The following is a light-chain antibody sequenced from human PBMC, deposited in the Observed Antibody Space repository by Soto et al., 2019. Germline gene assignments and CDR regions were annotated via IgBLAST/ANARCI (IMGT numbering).Light chain of an antibody. CDR1: SGHSNYA. V-gene: IGLV4-69*01. Sequence: QSVLTQSPSDSASLGASVKLTCTLSSGHSNYAIAWHQQQPEKGPRYLMNLNSDGSHTKGDGIPDRFSGSSSGAERYLTISSLQSEDEADYYCQTWATGIRVFGGGTKLTVL. CDR2: LNSDGSH. CDR3: QTWATGIRV. J-gene: IGLJ3*02.